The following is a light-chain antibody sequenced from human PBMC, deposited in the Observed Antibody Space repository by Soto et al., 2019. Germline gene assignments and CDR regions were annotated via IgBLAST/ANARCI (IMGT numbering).Light chain of an antibody. V-gene: IGKV1-33*01. CDR1: QAIRNY. CDR3: QQYDTLPPT. J-gene: IGKJ4*01. Sequence: DIQMTQSPSSLSASVGDRVTITCQASQAIRNYLNWYQQRPGTAPKLPIYGGSTLETGVPSRFSGRGSAADFTLTISNLQPEDIATYYCQQYDTLPPTFGGGTKVEIK. CDR2: GGS.